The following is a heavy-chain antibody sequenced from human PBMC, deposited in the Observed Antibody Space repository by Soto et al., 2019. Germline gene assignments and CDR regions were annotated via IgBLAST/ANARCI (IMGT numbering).Heavy chain of an antibody. CDR1: GFTFSAHA. CDR2: VSGGGGST. Sequence: GGSLRLSCDASGFTFSAHAMGWVRQAPGKGLEWVSTVSGGGGSTVYADSVKGRFTTSRDNSKNTVYVQMNSLRAEDTAVYYCAKFHDSGSYFSYYYMDVWGKGTSVTVSS. J-gene: IGHJ6*03. CDR3: AKFHDSGSYFSYYYMDV. V-gene: IGHV3-23*01. D-gene: IGHD3-10*01.